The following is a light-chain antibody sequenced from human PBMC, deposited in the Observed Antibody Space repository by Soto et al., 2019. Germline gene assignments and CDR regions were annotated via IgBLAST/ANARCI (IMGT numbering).Light chain of an antibody. CDR1: NIGSKS. V-gene: IGLV3-21*04. J-gene: IGLJ3*02. CDR2: YDS. Sequence: SYELTQPPSVSVAPGKTARITCGGNNIGSKSVHWYQQKPGPAPVLVIYYDSDRPSGIPERFSGSNSGNTATLTISRVEAGDEADYYCQVWDSSSDPWVFGGGTKLTVL. CDR3: QVWDSSSDPWV.